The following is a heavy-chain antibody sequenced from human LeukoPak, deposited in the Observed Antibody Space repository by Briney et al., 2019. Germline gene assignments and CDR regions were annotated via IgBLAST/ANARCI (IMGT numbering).Heavy chain of an antibody. CDR1: GYTFTSYG. V-gene: IGHV1-18*01. J-gene: IGHJ3*02. CDR3: ARQGRRIVVVRDDAFDI. Sequence: ASVKVSCKASGYTFTSYGISRVRQAPGQGLEWMGWISAYNGNTNYAQKLQGRVTMTTDTSTSTAYMELRSLRSDDTAVYYCARQGRRIVVVRDDAFDIWGQGTMVTVSS. CDR2: ISAYNGNT. D-gene: IGHD3-22*01.